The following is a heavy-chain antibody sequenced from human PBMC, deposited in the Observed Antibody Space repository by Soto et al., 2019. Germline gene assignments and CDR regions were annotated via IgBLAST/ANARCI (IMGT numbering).Heavy chain of an antibody. J-gene: IGHJ4*02. CDR2: IIPIFGTA. Sequence: QVQLVQSGAEVKKPGSSVKVSCKASGGTFSSYAISWVRQAPGQGLEWMGGIIPIFGTANYAQKFQGRVTITADESTSTAYMELSSLRSEDTAVYYCAGWAYDYVWGSYRQGGFFDYGGQGTLVTVSS. V-gene: IGHV1-69*01. CDR3: AGWAYDYVWGSYRQGGFFDY. CDR1: GGTFSSYA. D-gene: IGHD3-16*02.